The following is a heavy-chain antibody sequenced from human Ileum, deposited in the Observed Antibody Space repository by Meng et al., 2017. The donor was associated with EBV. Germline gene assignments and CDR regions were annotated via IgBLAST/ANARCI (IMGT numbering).Heavy chain of an antibody. J-gene: IGHJ5*02. CDR3: ARRDTAWFDP. V-gene: IGHV4-39*01. D-gene: IGHD2-21*02. CDR1: GGSITSYSYY. CDR2: IYHTGST. Sequence: QLHLHESVPGSVKPSETLSLTCSVSGGSITSYSYYWGWIRQPPGKGLEWIATIYHTGSTYYNPSLKSRVTISVDTSKNEFSLKVTSVTAADTALYYCARRDTAWFDPWGRGTLVTVSS.